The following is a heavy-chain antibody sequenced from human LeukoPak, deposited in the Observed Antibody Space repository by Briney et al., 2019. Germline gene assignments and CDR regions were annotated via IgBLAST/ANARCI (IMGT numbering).Heavy chain of an antibody. D-gene: IGHD2-15*01. CDR2: INHSGST. CDR1: GGSFSGYY. Sequence: SETLSLTCAVYGGSFSGYYWSWIRQPPGKGLEWIGEINHSGSTNYNPSLKSRVTISVDTSKNQFSLKLSSVTAADTAVYYCARYMAAATREVYYYYYGMDVWGQGTTVTVSS. V-gene: IGHV4-34*01. CDR3: ARYMAAATREVYYYYYGMDV. J-gene: IGHJ6*02.